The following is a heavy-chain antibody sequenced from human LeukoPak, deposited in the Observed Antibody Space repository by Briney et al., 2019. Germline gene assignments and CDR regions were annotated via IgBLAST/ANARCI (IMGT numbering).Heavy chain of an antibody. D-gene: IGHD1-26*01. J-gene: IGHJ4*02. V-gene: IGHV4-59*01. CDR1: GGSISSYY. CDR3: ARDEGALWDY. CDR2: IYYSGTT. Sequence: SETLSHTCTVSGGSISSYYWSWIRQPPGKGLEWIGYIYYSGTTNYSPSLKSRVTFSLDTSKNQFSLNLNSVTAADTAVYYCARDEGALWDYWGQGTLVTVSS.